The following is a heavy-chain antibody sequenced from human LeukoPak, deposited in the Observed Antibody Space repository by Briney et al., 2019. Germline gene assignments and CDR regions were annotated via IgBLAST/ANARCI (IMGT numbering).Heavy chain of an antibody. CDR3: AKRGSSWYYFDY. V-gene: IGHV3-23*01. CDR2: ISSSGGST. CDR1: GFTFSTYG. D-gene: IGHD6-13*01. Sequence: SCKASGFTFSTYGMSWVRQAPGKGLEWVSGISSSGGSTYYVDSVKGRFTISRDNSKNTLYLQMNSLRAEDTAVYYCAKRGSSWYYFDYWGQGTLVTVSS. J-gene: IGHJ4*02.